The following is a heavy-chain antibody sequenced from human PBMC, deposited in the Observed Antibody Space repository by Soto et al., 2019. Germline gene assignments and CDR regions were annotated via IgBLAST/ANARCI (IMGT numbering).Heavy chain of an antibody. CDR2: IWYDGSNK. V-gene: IGHV3-33*01. CDR1: GFTFSSYG. J-gene: IGHJ6*02. CDR3: ARGWFGELSGYYYYYGMXV. Sequence: GGSLRLSCAASGFTFSSYGMHWVRQAPGKGLEWVAVIWYDGSNKYYADSVKGRFTISRDNSKNTLYLQMNSLRAEDTAVYYCARGWFGELSGYYYYYGMXVWGQGTTVTVSS. D-gene: IGHD3-10*01.